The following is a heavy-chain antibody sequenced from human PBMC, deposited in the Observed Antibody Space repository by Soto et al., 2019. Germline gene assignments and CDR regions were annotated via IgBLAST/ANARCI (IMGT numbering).Heavy chain of an antibody. CDR1: GGSISSSSYY. D-gene: IGHD1-26*01. J-gene: IGHJ5*02. CDR3: ARHLIVGATNWFDP. V-gene: IGHV4-39*01. CDR2: IYYSGST. Sequence: SETLSLTCTVSGGSISSSSYYWGWIRQPPGKGLEWIGSIYYSGSTYYNPSLKSRVTISVDTSKNQFSLKLSSVTAADTAVYYCARHLIVGATNWFDPWGQGTLVTVSS.